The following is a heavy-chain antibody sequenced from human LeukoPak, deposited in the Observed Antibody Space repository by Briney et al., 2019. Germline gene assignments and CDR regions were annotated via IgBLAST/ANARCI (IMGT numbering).Heavy chain of an antibody. J-gene: IGHJ4*03. CDR1: GFCFSSYG. D-gene: IGHD5-24*01. CDR3: AKALMAGYFDY. Sequence: GGSLRLSCAASGFCFSSYGMHWVRQAPGKGLEWVAVISYDGNNQYYADSVKGRFTISRDNSKNTLYLQMNSLRAEDTALYYCAKALMAGYFDYWGQGTLVTVSS. V-gene: IGHV3-30*18. CDR2: ISYDGNNQ.